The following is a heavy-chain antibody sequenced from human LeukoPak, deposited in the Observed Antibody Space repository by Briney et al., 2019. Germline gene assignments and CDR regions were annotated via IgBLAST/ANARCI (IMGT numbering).Heavy chain of an antibody. D-gene: IGHD3-3*01. CDR3: AREASGYSRDF. Sequence: PGGSLRLSCAASGFTFSTFGMHWLRQAPGKGLEWVAGIWRDGSRKHYGDSVKGRFTISRGNSKNTLFLQINSLRAEDTAVYYCAREASGYSRDFWGQGTLVIVSS. J-gene: IGHJ4*02. V-gene: IGHV3-33*01. CDR2: IWRDGSRK. CDR1: GFTFSTFG.